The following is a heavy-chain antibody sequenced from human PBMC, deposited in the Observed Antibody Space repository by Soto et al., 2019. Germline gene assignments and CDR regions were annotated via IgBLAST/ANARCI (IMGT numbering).Heavy chain of an antibody. V-gene: IGHV5-51*01. CDR1: GYSFTSYW. CDR2: IYPGDSDT. J-gene: IGHJ3*02. CDR3: ARGNIGPVAGPLDAFDI. D-gene: IGHD6-19*01. Sequence: GESLKISCKGSGYSFTSYWIGWVRQMPGKGLEWMGIIYPGDSDTRYSPSFQGQVTISADKSISTAYLQWSSLRSEDTAVYYCARGNIGPVAGPLDAFDIWGQGTMVTVSS.